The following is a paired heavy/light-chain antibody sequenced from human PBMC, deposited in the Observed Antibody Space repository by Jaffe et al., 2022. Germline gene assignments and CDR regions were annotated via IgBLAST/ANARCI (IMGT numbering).Heavy chain of an antibody. CDR2: IRSKSYGGTT. CDR3: TREPISPGYSTSWWGGSY. V-gene: IGHV3-49*04. Sequence: EVQLVESGGGLVQPGRSLRLSCTASGFTFGDYAMSWVRQAPGKGLEWLGFIRSKSYGGTTEYAASVKGRFTISRDDSKSIAYLHMNSLKTEDTAVYYCTREPISPGYSTSWWGGSYWGQGTLVTVSS. D-gene: IGHD6-13*01. CDR1: GFTFGDYA. J-gene: IGHJ4*02.
Light chain of an antibody. Sequence: DIVMTQSPDSLAVSLGERATINCKSSQSVLYSSNNKNYLAWYQQKPGQPPKLLIYWASTRESGVPDRFSGSGSGTDFTLTISSLQAEDVAVYYCHQYYNTPWTFGQGTKVEIK. CDR2: WAS. J-gene: IGKJ1*01. V-gene: IGKV4-1*01. CDR3: HQYYNTPWT. CDR1: QSVLYSSNNKNY.